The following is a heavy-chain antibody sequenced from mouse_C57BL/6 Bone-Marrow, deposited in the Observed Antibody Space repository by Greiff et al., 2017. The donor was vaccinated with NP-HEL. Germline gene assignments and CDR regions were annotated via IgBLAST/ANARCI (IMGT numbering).Heavy chain of an antibody. J-gene: IGHJ2*01. D-gene: IGHD1-1*01. Sequence: EVKLQQSGAELVRPGASVKLSCTASGFNIKDDYMHWVKQRPEQGLEWIGWIDPENGDTEYASKFQGKATIKEDKSSSTAYLQLSSLTSEDTAVYYCTTSGTTVVDYFDYWGQGTTLTVSS. V-gene: IGHV14-4*01. CDR1: GFNIKDDY. CDR2: IDPENGDT. CDR3: TTSGTTVVDYFDY.